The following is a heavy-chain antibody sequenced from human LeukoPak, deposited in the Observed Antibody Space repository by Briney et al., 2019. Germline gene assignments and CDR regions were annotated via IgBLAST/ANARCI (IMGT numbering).Heavy chain of an antibody. J-gene: IGHJ5*02. CDR1: GGSISSGDYY. Sequence: SETLSLTCTVSGGSISSGDYYWSWIRQPPGKGLEWIGYIYYSGSTYYNPSLKSRVTISEDTSKNQFSLKLSSVTAADTAVYYCARGLVRGTKYNWFDPWGQGTLVTVSS. CDR2: IYYSGST. V-gene: IGHV4-30-4*01. CDR3: ARGLVRGTKYNWFDP. D-gene: IGHD3-10*01.